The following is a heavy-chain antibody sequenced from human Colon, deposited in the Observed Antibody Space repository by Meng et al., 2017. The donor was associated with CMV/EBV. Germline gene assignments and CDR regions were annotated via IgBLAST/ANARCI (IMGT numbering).Heavy chain of an antibody. CDR3: ARVDYSGNYDY. Sequence: SETLSLTCTVSGGSISSYYWSWIRQPPGKGLEWMGYVYYSGSATYSPSLRSRVSISVDTSKNQFSLNLRSVTAADTAVYYCARVDYSGNYDYWGQGTLVTVSS. CDR2: VYYSGSA. V-gene: IGHV4-59*01. J-gene: IGHJ4*02. D-gene: IGHD4/OR15-4a*01. CDR1: GGSISSYY.